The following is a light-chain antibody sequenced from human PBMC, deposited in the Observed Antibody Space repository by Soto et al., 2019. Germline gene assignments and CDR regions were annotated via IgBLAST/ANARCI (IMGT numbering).Light chain of an antibody. V-gene: IGLV2-14*01. Sequence: QSALTQPASVSGSPGQSITISCTGTSSDVGDYNYVFWYQQHPGKAPKLMIYDVSDRPSGISNRFSASKSDNTASLTISGLQAEDEADYYCSSYTSSSTLFVFGTGTKLTVL. CDR1: SSDVGDYNY. J-gene: IGLJ1*01. CDR2: DVS. CDR3: SSYTSSSTLFV.